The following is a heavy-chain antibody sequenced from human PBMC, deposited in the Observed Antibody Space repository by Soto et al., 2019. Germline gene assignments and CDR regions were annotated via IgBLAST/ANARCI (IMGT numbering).Heavy chain of an antibody. CDR1: GGTFSRYA. Sequence: SVKVSCRASGGTFSRYAISWVRRAPGQGLEWMGGIIPIFGTANYAQKFQGRVTITADESTSTAYMELSSLRSEDTAVYYCARVLYCGGDCYPQYIQHWGQGTLVTVSS. D-gene: IGHD2-21*02. V-gene: IGHV1-69*13. CDR3: ARVLYCGGDCYPQYIQH. J-gene: IGHJ1*01. CDR2: IIPIFGTA.